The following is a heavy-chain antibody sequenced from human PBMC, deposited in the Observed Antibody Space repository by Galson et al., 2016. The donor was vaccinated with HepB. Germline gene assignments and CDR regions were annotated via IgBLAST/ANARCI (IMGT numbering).Heavy chain of an antibody. D-gene: IGHD2/OR15-2a*01. CDR1: GFTFSGYG. J-gene: IGHJ4*02. Sequence: PLRLSCAASGFTFSGYGMHWVRQAPGKGLEWVAADSMDGRRKFYADSVKGRFTISRDNSNNMLFLQMSSLTEDDTAVYYCARRHEYCPPVGCSVDYWGQGTLVSVSS. CDR3: ARRHEYCPPVGCSVDY. CDR2: DSMDGRRK. V-gene: IGHV3-30*03.